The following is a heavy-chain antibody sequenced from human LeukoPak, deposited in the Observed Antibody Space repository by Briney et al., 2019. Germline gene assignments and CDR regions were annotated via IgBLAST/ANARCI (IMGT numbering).Heavy chain of an antibody. CDR2: ISGYNGNT. Sequence: ASVKVSCKASGYSFTSHGISWVRQAPGQGLEWMGWISGYNGNTNYARKFQGRVTMTTDTSTSTAYIELRSLRSDDTAIYYCARQVDTTMALPDYWGQGTLVTVSS. D-gene: IGHD5-18*01. J-gene: IGHJ4*02. CDR3: ARQVDTTMALPDY. CDR1: GYSFTSHG. V-gene: IGHV1-18*01.